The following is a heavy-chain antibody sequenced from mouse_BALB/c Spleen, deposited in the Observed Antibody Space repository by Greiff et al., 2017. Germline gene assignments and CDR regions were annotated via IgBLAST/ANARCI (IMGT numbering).Heavy chain of an antibody. CDR3: ARSYGNYAMDY. J-gene: IGHJ4*01. D-gene: IGHD2-1*01. CDR2: IDPSDSET. CDR1: GYSFTSYW. V-gene: IGHV1S126*01. Sequence: QVQLQQSGPQLVRPGASVKISCKASGYSFTSYWMHWVKQRPGHGLEWIGMIDPSDSETRLNQKFKDKATLTVDKSSSTAYMQLSSPTSEDSAVYYCARSYGNYAMDYWGQGTSVTVSS.